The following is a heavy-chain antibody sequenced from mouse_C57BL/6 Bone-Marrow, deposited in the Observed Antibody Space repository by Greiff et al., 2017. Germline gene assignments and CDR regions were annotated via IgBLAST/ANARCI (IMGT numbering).Heavy chain of an antibody. CDR1: GYTFTSYW. CDR2: IYPGRGST. CDR3: ARVYGSSPGYY. V-gene: IGHV1-55*01. Sequence: VKLQQPGAELVKPGASVKMSCKASGYTFTSYWITWVKQRPGQGLAWIGDIYPGRGSTNYNEKFKSKATLTVDTSSSTAYMQLSSLTSEDSAVYYCARVYGSSPGYYWGQGTTLTVSS. J-gene: IGHJ2*01. D-gene: IGHD1-1*01.